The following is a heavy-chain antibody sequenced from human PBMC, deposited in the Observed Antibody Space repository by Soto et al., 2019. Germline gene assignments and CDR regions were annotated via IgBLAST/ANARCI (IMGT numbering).Heavy chain of an antibody. CDR1: GGSINSGDYS. D-gene: IGHD3-22*01. CDR2: IYHTGTT. CDR3: ARGINYYDSSGDSWFDP. Sequence: SETLSLTCTVSGGSINSGDYSWTWIRQPPGKGLEWIGYIYHTGTTYYNMSLKSRVTISVDRSKNQFSLKLSSVTAADTAVYYYARGINYYDSSGDSWFDPWGQGTLVTVSS. V-gene: IGHV4-30-2*01. J-gene: IGHJ5*02.